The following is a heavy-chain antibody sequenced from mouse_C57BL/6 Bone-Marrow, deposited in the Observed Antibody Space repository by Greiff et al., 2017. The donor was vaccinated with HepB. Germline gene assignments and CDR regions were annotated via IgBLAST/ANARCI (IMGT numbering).Heavy chain of an antibody. J-gene: IGHJ2*01. CDR3: AREPYYYGSSYEYYFDY. Sequence: QVQLKQPGAELVRPGSSVKLSCKASGYTFTSYWMHWVKQRPIQGLEWIGNIDPSDSETHYNQKFKDKATLTVDKSSSTAYMQLSSLTSEDSAVYYCAREPYYYGSSYEYYFDYWGQGTTLTVSS. V-gene: IGHV1-52*01. D-gene: IGHD1-1*01. CDR2: IDPSDSET. CDR1: GYTFTSYW.